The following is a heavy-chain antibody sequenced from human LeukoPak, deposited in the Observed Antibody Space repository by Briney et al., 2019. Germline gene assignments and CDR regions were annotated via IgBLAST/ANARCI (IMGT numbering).Heavy chain of an antibody. J-gene: IGHJ6*02. Sequence: SETLSLTCTVSGGSISSGGYYWSWIRQHPGKGLEWIGYIYYSGSTYYNPSLKSRVTISVDTSKNQFSLKLSSVTAADTAVYYCARDFAGDGMDVWGQGTTVTVSS. V-gene: IGHV4-31*03. CDR2: IYYSGST. D-gene: IGHD3-3*01. CDR3: ARDFAGDGMDV. CDR1: GGSISSGGYY.